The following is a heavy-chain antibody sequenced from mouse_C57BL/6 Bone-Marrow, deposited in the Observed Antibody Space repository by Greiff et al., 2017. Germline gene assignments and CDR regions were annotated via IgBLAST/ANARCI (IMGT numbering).Heavy chain of an antibody. D-gene: IGHD1-1*01. Sequence: EVMLVESGGGLVQPGGSMKLSCAASGFTFSDAWMDWVRQSPEKGLEWVAEIRNKANNHATYSAESVKGRFTISRDDSKSSVYLQMNSLRAEDTGIYYCTRQGYGSSPWYFDVWGTGTTVTVSS. CDR1: GFTFSDAW. CDR3: TRQGYGSSPWYFDV. J-gene: IGHJ1*03. V-gene: IGHV6-6*01. CDR2: IRNKANNHAT.